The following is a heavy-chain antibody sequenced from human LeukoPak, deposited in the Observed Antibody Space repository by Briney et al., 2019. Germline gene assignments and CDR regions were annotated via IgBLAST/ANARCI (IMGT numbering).Heavy chain of an antibody. D-gene: IGHD1-26*01. Sequence: SETLSLTCTVSGGSISSSSYYWGWIRQPPGKGLEWIGNIYYSGSTYYNPSPKSRVTISVDTSKNQFSLNLSSVTAADTAVYYCARQRWEPFYYYYYMDVWGKGTTVTVSS. J-gene: IGHJ6*03. CDR1: GGSISSSSYY. V-gene: IGHV4-39*01. CDR2: IYYSGST. CDR3: ARQRWEPFYYYYYMDV.